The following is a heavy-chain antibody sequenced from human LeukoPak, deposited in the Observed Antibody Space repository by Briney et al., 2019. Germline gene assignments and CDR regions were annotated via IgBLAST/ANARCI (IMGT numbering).Heavy chain of an antibody. CDR1: GGSISSYY. CDR2: IYYSGST. D-gene: IGHD6-6*01. Sequence: SETLSLTCSVSGGSISSYYWSWIRQPPGKGLEWIGYIYYSGSTNYNPSLKSRVTISVDTSKNQFSLKLSSATAADTAVYYCARHVQYSSSSGFDYWGQGTLVTVSS. V-gene: IGHV4-59*08. J-gene: IGHJ4*02. CDR3: ARHVQYSSSSGFDY.